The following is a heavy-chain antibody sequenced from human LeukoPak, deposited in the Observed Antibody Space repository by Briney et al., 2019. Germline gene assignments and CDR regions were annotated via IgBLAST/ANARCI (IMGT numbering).Heavy chain of an antibody. CDR3: AKTSCTAMACDAFDI. V-gene: IGHV3-21*01. J-gene: IGHJ3*02. Sequence: KPGGSLRLSCAASGFTFSSYTMNWVRQAPGKGLEWVSSISSSSSYIYYADSVKGRFTISRDNAKNSLYLQMNSLRAEDTAVYYCAKTSCTAMACDAFDIWGQGTMVTVSS. CDR2: ISSSSSYI. CDR1: GFTFSSYT. D-gene: IGHD5-18*01.